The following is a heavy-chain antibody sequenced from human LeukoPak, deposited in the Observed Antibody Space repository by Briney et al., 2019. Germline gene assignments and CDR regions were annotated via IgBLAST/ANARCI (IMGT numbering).Heavy chain of an antibody. CDR2: IYYSGST. J-gene: IGHJ4*02. CDR3: ARHVGSSRDLFFDY. Sequence: SETLSLTCTVSGGSISSSSYYWGWIRQPPGKGLEWIGYIYYSGSTNYNPSLKSRVTISVDTSKNQFSLKLSSVTAADTAVYYCARHVGSSRDLFFDYWGQGTLVTVSS. CDR1: GGSISSSSYY. D-gene: IGHD2-2*01. V-gene: IGHV4-61*05.